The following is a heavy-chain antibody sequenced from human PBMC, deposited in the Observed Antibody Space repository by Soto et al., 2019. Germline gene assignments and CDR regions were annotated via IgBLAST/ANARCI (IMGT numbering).Heavy chain of an antibody. J-gene: IGHJ4*02. CDR3: ARVNPAVAAGGLVEY. Sequence: GASVKVSCKASGYTFTSYGISWVRQAPGQGLEWMGWISAYNGNTNYAQKLQGRVTMTTDTSTSTAYMELRSLRSDDTAVYYCARVNPAVAAGGLVEYWGQGTMVTVSS. CDR2: ISAYNGNT. D-gene: IGHD6-19*01. CDR1: GYTFTSYG. V-gene: IGHV1-18*04.